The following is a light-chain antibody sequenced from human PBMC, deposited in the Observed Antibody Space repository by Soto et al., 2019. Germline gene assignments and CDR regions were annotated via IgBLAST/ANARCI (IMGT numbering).Light chain of an antibody. CDR3: QRRSNWPQNT. V-gene: IGKV3-11*01. Sequence: EIVLTQSPATLSLSPGDRATLSCRASQSVSSYLAWYQQKPGQAPRLLIYDASNRATGIPARFSGSGSGTDFTLTISSLEPEDFAVDYCQRRSNWPQNTFGQGTRLEIK. CDR1: QSVSSY. J-gene: IGKJ5*01. CDR2: DAS.